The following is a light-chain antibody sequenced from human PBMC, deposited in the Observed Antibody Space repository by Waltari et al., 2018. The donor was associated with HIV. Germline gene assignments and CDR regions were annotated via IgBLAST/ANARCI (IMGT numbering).Light chain of an antibody. V-gene: IGKV4-1*01. CDR1: PSLLYSANNKNY. CDR3: HQYFSAPWT. Sequence: DIVITQSPHSLAVSLGERATINRKSRPSLLYSANNKNYLAWSQQRPGQPPKLLIYWASARESGVPDRFSGSGSGTDFTLTISSLQADDVAVYYCHQYFSAPWTFGQGTKVEIK. J-gene: IGKJ1*01. CDR2: WAS.